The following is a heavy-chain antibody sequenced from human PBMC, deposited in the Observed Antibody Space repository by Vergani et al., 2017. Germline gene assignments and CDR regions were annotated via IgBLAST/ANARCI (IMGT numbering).Heavy chain of an antibody. V-gene: IGHV1-69*01. CDR3: ARDYCSSTSCYTRWFDP. J-gene: IGHJ5*02. CDR1: GGTFSSYA. D-gene: IGHD2-2*02. CDR2: IIPIFGTA. Sequence: QVQLVQSGAEVKKPGSSVKVSCKASGGTFSSYAISWVRQAPGQGLEWMGGIIPIFGTANYAQKFQGRVTITADVSTSTAYMELSSLRSEDTAVYYCARDYCSSTSCYTRWFDPWGQGTLVTVSS.